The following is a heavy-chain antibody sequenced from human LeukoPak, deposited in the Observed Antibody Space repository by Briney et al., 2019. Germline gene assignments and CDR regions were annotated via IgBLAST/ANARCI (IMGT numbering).Heavy chain of an antibody. V-gene: IGHV3-33*01. D-gene: IGHD3-22*01. CDR3: ARNYYSSGYYYNFDC. CDR2: IWYDGSNK. CDR1: GFTFSSYG. J-gene: IGHJ4*02. Sequence: GGSLRLSCAASGFTFSSYGMHWVRQAPGKGLEWVAVIWYDGSNKYYADSVKGRFTISRDNSKNTLYLQMNSLRAEDTAVYYCARNYYSSGYYYNFDCWGQGTLVTVSS.